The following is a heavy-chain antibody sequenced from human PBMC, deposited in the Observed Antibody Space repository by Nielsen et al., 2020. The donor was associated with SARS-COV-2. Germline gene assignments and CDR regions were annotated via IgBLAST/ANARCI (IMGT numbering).Heavy chain of an antibody. V-gene: IGHV7-4-1*02. CDR1: GYTFSHYV. J-gene: IGHJ5*02. CDR3: ARGGIALVRGTLERFDP. D-gene: IGHD3-10*01. Sequence: ASVKVSCKASGYTFSHYVINWVRQAPGQGLEWMGWMNTSTGDPMYAQDFTGRFVFSLDSSVSTAYLHISGLKPEDTAVYYCARGGIALVRGTLERFDPWGQGTLVTVSS. CDR2: MNTSTGDP.